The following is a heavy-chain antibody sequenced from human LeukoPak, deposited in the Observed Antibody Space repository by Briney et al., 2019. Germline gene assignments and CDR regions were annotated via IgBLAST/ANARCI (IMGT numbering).Heavy chain of an antibody. Sequence: PSETLSLTCTDSGGSISSGDYYCSWIRQHPGKGLEWIGYIYYSGSTYYNPSLKSRVTISVDTSKNQFSLKVTSVTAADTAVYYCAIGGDSGDRNTFDYSGQGTLVTVSS. CDR3: AIGGDSGDRNTFDY. CDR1: GGSISSGDYY. D-gene: IGHD4-17*01. CDR2: IYYSGST. V-gene: IGHV4-31*03. J-gene: IGHJ4*02.